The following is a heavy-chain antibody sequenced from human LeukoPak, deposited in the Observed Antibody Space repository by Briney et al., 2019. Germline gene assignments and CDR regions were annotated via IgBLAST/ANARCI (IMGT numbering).Heavy chain of an antibody. CDR1: GFTFSSYA. CDR2: ISGSGGRT. V-gene: IGHV3-23*01. J-gene: IGHJ4*01. D-gene: IGHD3-10*01. CDR3: VRASGSFDY. Sequence: GGSLRLSCAASGFTFSSYAMSWVRQAPGKGLEWVSDISGSGGRTYYADSVKGRFTISRDTSKNTLYLQMNSLRVEDTAVYYCVRASGSFDYWGQGTLVTVSS.